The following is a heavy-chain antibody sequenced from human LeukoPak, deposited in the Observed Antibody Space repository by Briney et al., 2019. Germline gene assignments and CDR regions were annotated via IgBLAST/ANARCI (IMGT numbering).Heavy chain of an antibody. CDR1: GYTFTGYY. V-gene: IGHV1-69*05. CDR3: ARAAVRIEGNPTFDY. Sequence: GASVKVSCKASGYTFTGYYMHWVRQAPGQGLEWMGGIIPIFGTANYAQKFQGRVTITTDESTSTAYMELSSLRSEDMAVYYCARAAVRIEGNPTFDYRGQGTLVTVSS. D-gene: IGHD4-17*01. CDR2: IIPIFGTA. J-gene: IGHJ4*02.